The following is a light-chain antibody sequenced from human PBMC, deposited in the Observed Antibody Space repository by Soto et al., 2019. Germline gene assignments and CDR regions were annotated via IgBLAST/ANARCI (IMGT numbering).Light chain of an antibody. CDR3: QQYNSYLLT. CDR2: KAS. V-gene: IGKV1-5*03. Sequence: DIQRTQSPSTLSASVGDRVTITCRASQSISTWLAWYQQKPGKAPNLLIYKASSLESGVPSRFSGSGSGTAFTLTISSLQPDDFATYYCQQYNSYLLTFGGGTKVDIK. J-gene: IGKJ4*01. CDR1: QSISTW.